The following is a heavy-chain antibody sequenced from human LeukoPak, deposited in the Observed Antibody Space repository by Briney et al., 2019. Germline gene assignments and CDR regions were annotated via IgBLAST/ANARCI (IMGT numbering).Heavy chain of an antibody. V-gene: IGHV3-11*01. CDR3: ATPGGMTEFDY. J-gene: IGHJ4*02. CDR2: ISSSGSTI. Sequence: GSLRLSXAASGFXFSDYYMSWIRQAPGKGLEWVSYISSSGSTIYYADSVKGRFTISRDNAKNSLYLQMNSLRAEDTAVYYCATPGGMTEFDYWGQGTLVTVSS. D-gene: IGHD1-14*01. CDR1: GFXFSDYY.